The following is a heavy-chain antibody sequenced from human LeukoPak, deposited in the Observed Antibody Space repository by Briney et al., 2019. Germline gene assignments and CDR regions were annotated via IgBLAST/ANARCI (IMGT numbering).Heavy chain of an antibody. D-gene: IGHD2-2*02. CDR2: ISNSGGTT. CDR3: AKSGCSSTSCYSILSGWLDP. CDR1: GFTFSNYA. V-gene: IGHV3-23*01. J-gene: IGHJ5*02. Sequence: GGSLRLSCAASGFTFSNYALNWVRQAPGKGLEWVSGISNSGGTTYYADSVKGRFTISRDNSKNTLYLQMNSLRAEDTAVYYCAKSGCSSTSCYSILSGWLDPWGQGTLVTVSS.